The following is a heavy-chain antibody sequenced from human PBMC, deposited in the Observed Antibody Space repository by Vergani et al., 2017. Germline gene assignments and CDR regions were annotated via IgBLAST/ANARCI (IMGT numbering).Heavy chain of an antibody. J-gene: IGHJ6*03. V-gene: IGHV3-30*18. CDR1: GFTFSSYG. CDR2: ISYDGSNK. D-gene: IGHD3-9*01. CDR3: AKEGNYDILTGYTGFYYYYMDV. Sequence: QVQLVESGGGVVQPGRSLRLSCAASGFTFSSYGMHWVRQAPGEGLEWVAVISYDGSNKYYADSVKGRFTISRDNSKNTLYLQMNSLRAEDTAVYYCAKEGNYDILTGYTGFYYYYMDVWGKGTTVTVSS.